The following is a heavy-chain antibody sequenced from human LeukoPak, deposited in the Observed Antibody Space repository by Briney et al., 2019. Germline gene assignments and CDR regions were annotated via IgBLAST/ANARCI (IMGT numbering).Heavy chain of an antibody. CDR2: INPSGGST. Sequence: ASVKVFCKASGYTFTSYYMHWVRQAPGQGLEWMGIINPSGGSTSYAQKFQGRVTLTRDTSTSTVYMELSSLRSEDTAVYYCARSSTLGNYFDYWGQGTLVTVSS. D-gene: IGHD6-13*01. CDR3: ARSSTLGNYFDY. V-gene: IGHV1-46*01. CDR1: GYTFTSYY. J-gene: IGHJ4*02.